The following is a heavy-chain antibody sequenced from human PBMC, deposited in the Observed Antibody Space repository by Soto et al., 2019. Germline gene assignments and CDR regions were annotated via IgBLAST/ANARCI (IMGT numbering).Heavy chain of an antibody. CDR3: ARGGSYFDY. D-gene: IGHD1-26*01. Sequence: GGSLRLSCAASGFTFSSYEMNWVRQAPGKGLEWVSYITGSGNTIYYADSVKGRFTISRDNAKNSMYLQMNSLRAEDTAVYYYARGGSYFDYWGQGTLVTVSS. V-gene: IGHV3-48*03. CDR1: GFTFSSYE. J-gene: IGHJ4*02. CDR2: ITGSGNTI.